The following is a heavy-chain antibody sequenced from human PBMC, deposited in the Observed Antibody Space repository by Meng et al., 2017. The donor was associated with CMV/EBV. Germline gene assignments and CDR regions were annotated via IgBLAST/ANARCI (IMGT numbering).Heavy chain of an antibody. CDR1: YY. V-gene: IGHV4-34*01. Sequence: YYWSWIRQPPGQGLEWIGEINHSGSTNYNPSLKSRVTISVDTSKNQFSLKLSSVTAADTAVYYCARGGGYCSSTSCYQRRYWYFDLWGRGTLVTVSS. CDR3: ARGGGYCSSTSCYQRRYWYFDL. D-gene: IGHD2-2*01. CDR2: INHSGST. J-gene: IGHJ2*01.